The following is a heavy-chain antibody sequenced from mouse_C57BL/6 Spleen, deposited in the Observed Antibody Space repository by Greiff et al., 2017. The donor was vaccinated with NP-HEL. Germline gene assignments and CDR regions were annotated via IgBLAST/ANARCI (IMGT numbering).Heavy chain of an antibody. CDR1: GYTFTDYE. CDR3: TRSTTVAPYAMDY. D-gene: IGHD1-1*01. J-gene: IGHJ4*01. CDR2: IDPETGGT. Sequence: VQLQQSGAELVRPGASVTLSCKASGYTFTDYEMHWVKQTPVHGLEWIGAIDPETGGTAYNQKFKGKAILTADKSSSTAYMELRSLTSEDSAVYYCTRSTTVAPYAMDYWGQGTSVTVSS. V-gene: IGHV1-15*01.